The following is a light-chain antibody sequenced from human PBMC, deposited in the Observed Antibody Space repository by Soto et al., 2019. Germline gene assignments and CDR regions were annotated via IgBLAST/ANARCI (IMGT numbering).Light chain of an antibody. Sequence: INMTQSTSPLSASVAYSVTITCRASQGIRFYLNWYQQKLGKAPTLLIYTASNVQSGVPSRISGSGSGTDFTLTISSLQTEDFATYYCQQSYSMPGTFGQGTKVDIK. CDR1: QGIRFY. CDR3: QQSYSMPGT. J-gene: IGKJ1*01. CDR2: TAS. V-gene: IGKV1-39*01.